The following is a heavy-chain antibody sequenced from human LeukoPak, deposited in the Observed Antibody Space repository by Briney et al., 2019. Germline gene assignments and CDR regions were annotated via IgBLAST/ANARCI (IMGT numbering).Heavy chain of an antibody. Sequence: GGSLRLSCAASGFTFSRYWMHWVRQAPGKGLEWVSSISSSSSYIYYADSVKGRFTISRDNAKNSLYLQMNSLRAEDTAVYYCASRAGYTGSWSAFDYWGQGTLVTVSS. V-gene: IGHV3-21*04. J-gene: IGHJ4*02. D-gene: IGHD6-13*01. CDR3: ASRAGYTGSWSAFDY. CDR2: ISSSSSYI. CDR1: GFTFSRYW.